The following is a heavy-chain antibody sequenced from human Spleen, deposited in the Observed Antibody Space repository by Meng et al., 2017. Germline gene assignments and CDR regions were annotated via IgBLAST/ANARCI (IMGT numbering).Heavy chain of an antibody. CDR1: GFTFSNYW. J-gene: IGHJ4*02. V-gene: IGHV3-74*01. D-gene: IGHD3-10*01. Sequence: GESLKISCAASGFTFSNYWMHWVRQAPGKGLVWVSRVNSDGSGTSYADSVEGRFTISRDNAKNTLYLQMSGLRVEDTAIYYCARDARYYGSGDKFYFDYWGQGALVTVSS. CDR3: ARDARYYGSGDKFYFDY. CDR2: VNSDGSGT.